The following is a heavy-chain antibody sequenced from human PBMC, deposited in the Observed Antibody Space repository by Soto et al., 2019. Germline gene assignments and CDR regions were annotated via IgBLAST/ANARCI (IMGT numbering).Heavy chain of an antibody. CDR1: GDTITSFS. J-gene: IGHJ4*02. D-gene: IGHD1-7*01. CDR3: EGESGENWSYEAY. CDR2: ISTTGNT. V-gene: IGHV4-4*07. Sequence: QVQLQESGPGLVKPSETLSLTCTVSGDTITSFSWNWIRQSAGKGLEWIGRISTTGNTHYNTSLESRVTMSLDTSKNQCSPKLTSVTAADTAVYYCEGESGENWSYEAYWGQGTLVTVSS.